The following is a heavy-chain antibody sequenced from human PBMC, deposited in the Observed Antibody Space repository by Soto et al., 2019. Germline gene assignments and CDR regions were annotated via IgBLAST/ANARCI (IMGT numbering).Heavy chain of an antibody. CDR2: IKNDGSEK. V-gene: IGHV3-7*03. Sequence: PGGSLRLSCAASGIRTSSYWMGWVRQAPGRGLEWVASIKNDGSEKYYMDSLKGRFTISRDNALNSLYLQMNSLRAEDTAVYFCVTGYHSDYWGQGTLVTVSS. CDR3: VTGYHSDY. CDR1: GIRTSSYW. D-gene: IGHD5-18*01. J-gene: IGHJ4*02.